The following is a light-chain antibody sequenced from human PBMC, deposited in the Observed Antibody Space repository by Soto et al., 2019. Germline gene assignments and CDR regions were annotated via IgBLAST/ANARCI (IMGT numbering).Light chain of an antibody. Sequence: DIQVTQSPPTLSASVGDRVTITCRASQTISTWMAWYQQKPGKAPKLLVYDASTSQSGVASTFSGSGSGTEFTLIISGLQPDDSATYYCQQYTNTNNPWMFGQGTKVDIK. CDR3: QQYTNTNNPWM. J-gene: IGKJ1*01. CDR1: QTISTW. V-gene: IGKV1-5*01. CDR2: DAS.